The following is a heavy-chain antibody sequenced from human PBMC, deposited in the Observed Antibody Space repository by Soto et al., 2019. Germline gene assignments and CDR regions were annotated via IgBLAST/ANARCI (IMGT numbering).Heavy chain of an antibody. CDR2: ISPSSGYM. D-gene: IGHD3-10*01. CDR1: GFTFSSYS. Sequence: EVQLVESGGGLVKPGESLRLSCTDSGFTFSSYSMNWVRQSPGKGLEWVSSISPSSGYMVYADSVKGRFTISRDNAKKSLYLKMNSLRAEDTAIYYCARISGSSSGNYYRDYWGQGTLVTVSS. CDR3: ARISGSSSGNYYRDY. V-gene: IGHV3-21*01. J-gene: IGHJ4*02.